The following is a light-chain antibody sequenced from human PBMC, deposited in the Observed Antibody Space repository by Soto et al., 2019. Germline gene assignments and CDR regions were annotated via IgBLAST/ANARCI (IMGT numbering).Light chain of an antibody. CDR3: SSYTYSSTLV. CDR1: SSDVGRYNY. V-gene: IGLV2-14*01. J-gene: IGLJ2*01. CDR2: EVS. Sequence: QSALTQPASVSGSPGQSITISCTGTSSDVGRYNYVSWYQHHPVKAPKLMIYEVSNRPSGVSNRFSGSKSGNTASLTISGLQAEDEADYYCSSYTYSSTLVFGGGTKVTVL.